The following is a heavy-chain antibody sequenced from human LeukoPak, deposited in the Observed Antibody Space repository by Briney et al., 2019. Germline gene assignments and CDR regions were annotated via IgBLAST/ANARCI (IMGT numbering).Heavy chain of an antibody. CDR2: IRNDGGDT. Sequence: GGSLRLSCAASGFTFSSYAMSWVRQSPGKRLEWVATIRNDGGDTLYADSVKGRLTSSRDDAKNSLYLQFHSLRVDDTAVYYCTRLGPGSSRDYWGQGTLVTVSA. V-gene: IGHV3-7*02. J-gene: IGHJ4*02. CDR3: TRLGPGSSRDY. CDR1: GFTFSSYA. D-gene: IGHD2-15*01.